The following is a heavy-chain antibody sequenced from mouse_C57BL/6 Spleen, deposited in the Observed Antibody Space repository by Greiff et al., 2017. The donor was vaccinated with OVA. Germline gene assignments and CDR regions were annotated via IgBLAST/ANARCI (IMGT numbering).Heavy chain of an antibody. V-gene: IGHV1-53*01. CDR1: GYTFTSYW. J-gene: IGHJ4*01. CDR2: INPSNGGT. CDR3: ARNMDGYSPYYYAMDY. D-gene: IGHD2-3*01. Sequence: QVQLQQPGTELVKPGASVKLSCKASGYTFTSYWMHWVKQRPGQGLEWIGNINPSNGGTNYNEKFKSKATLTVDKSSSTAYMQLSSLTSEDSAVYYCARNMDGYSPYYYAMDYWGQGTSVTVSS.